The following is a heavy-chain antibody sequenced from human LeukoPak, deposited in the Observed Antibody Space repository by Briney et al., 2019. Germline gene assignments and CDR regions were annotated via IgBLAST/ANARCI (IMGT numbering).Heavy chain of an antibody. J-gene: IGHJ3*02. D-gene: IGHD3-16*01. CDR2: VGGSGDNT. V-gene: IGHV3-23*01. Sequence: PGGSLRLSCAASGFTSSSYAMSWVRQAPGKGLEWVSTVGGSGDNTYSADSMRGRFTISRDNSRNTLYLQMNSLRAEDTAVYYCTKSRGGVNNAFDMWGQGTMVTVSS. CDR1: GFTSSSYA. CDR3: TKSRGGVNNAFDM.